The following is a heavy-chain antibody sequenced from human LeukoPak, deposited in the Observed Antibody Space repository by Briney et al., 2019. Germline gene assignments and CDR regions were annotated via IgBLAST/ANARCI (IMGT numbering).Heavy chain of an antibody. Sequence: ASVKASCKASGYTFTSYDINWVRQATGQGLEWMGRMNPNSGNTGYAQKFQGRVTMTRNTSISTAYMELSSLRSEDTAVYYCARMHSSSWGNYWGQGTLVTVSS. CDR2: MNPNSGNT. J-gene: IGHJ4*02. D-gene: IGHD6-13*01. V-gene: IGHV1-8*01. CDR3: ARMHSSSWGNY. CDR1: GYTFTSYD.